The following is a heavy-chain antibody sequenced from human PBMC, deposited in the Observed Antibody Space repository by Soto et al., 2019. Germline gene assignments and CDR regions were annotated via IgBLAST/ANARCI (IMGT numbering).Heavy chain of an antibody. D-gene: IGHD4-4*01. CDR3: ARERWLQFYFYYGLDV. CDR2: IKQNGTEK. Sequence: EVQLVESGGGLVQPGGSLRLSCLTSGFSFSSYWMSWVRQAPGKGLEWVANIKQNGTEKFYVDSVKGRFTISRDNAKNSLYLEMNSLRAEDTAVYSCARERWLQFYFYYGLDVWGQGTAVTVSS. V-gene: IGHV3-7*01. CDR1: GFSFSSYW. J-gene: IGHJ6*02.